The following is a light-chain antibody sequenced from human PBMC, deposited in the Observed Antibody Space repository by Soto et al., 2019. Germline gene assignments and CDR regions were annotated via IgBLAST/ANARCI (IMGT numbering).Light chain of an antibody. J-gene: IGLJ2*01. Sequence: QSPLTQPPSASGSHGQSVTISCTGTSSDVGGYNYVSWYQQHPGKAPKLMISEVSKRPSGVPDRFSGSKSGNTASLTVSGLQAEDEADYYCRSFAGNNNLVFGGGTKVTVL. CDR2: EVS. CDR1: SSDVGGYNY. V-gene: IGLV2-8*01. CDR3: RSFAGNNNLV.